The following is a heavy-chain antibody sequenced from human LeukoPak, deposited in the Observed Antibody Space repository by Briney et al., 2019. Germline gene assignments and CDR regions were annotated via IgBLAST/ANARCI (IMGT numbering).Heavy chain of an antibody. D-gene: IGHD1-14*01. Sequence: DSVKGRFTISRDISKNTLYLQMSSLRAEDTAVYYCARHKDRTFDYWGQGTLVTVSS. V-gene: IGHV3-30*07. CDR3: ARHKDRTFDY. J-gene: IGHJ4*02.